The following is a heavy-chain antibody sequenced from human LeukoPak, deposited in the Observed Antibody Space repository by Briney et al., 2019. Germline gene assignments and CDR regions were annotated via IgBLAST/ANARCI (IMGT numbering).Heavy chain of an antibody. D-gene: IGHD3-22*01. CDR2: IYGSGIT. CDR1: GGSIISNY. V-gene: IGHV4-4*07. CDR3: ARLKFYDSTGYSPGYYMDV. J-gene: IGHJ6*03. Sequence: SETLSLTCTVSGGSIISNYWSWIRQSAGTGLEWIGRIYGSGITDYNPSLKSRVTMSLDTSRKQFSLRLTSVTAADTAVYYCARLKFYDSTGYSPGYYMDVWGKGTTVSV.